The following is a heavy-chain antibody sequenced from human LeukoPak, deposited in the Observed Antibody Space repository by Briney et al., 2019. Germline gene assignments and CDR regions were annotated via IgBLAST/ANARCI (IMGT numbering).Heavy chain of an antibody. CDR1: GYTFTSYD. CDR3: ARVSSGWYGVWFDP. Sequence: ASVKVSCKASGYTFTSYDINWVRQAPGQGLEWMGWMNPNSGNTGYAQKFQGSVTITRNTSISTAYMELSSLRSEDTAVYYCARVSSGWYGVWFDPWGQGTLVTVSS. V-gene: IGHV1-8*03. J-gene: IGHJ5*02. CDR2: MNPNSGNT. D-gene: IGHD6-19*01.